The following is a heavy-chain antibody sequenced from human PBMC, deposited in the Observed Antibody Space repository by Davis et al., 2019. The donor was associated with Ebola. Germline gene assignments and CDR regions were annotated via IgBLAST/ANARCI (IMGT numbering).Heavy chain of an antibody. V-gene: IGHV3-9*01. Sequence: GGSLRLSCAVSGFIFDNHAMQWVRQVPGKGLEWVSGISWSSDRKVYADSVKGRFTISRDNAKNSLYLQMNSLRIEDTALYYCVRDYTGSSWSGAFDLWGRGTMVTVSS. CDR3: VRDYTGSSWSGAFDL. CDR1: GFIFDNHA. J-gene: IGHJ3*01. CDR2: ISWSSDRK. D-gene: IGHD6-13*01.